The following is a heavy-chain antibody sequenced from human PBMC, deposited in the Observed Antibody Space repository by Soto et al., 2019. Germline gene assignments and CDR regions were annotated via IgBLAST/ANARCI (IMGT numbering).Heavy chain of an antibody. CDR3: ARVGEGYDNDYYYGMDV. V-gene: IGHV4-31*03. CDR1: GDSISSGGYY. CDR2: IYYSGNT. J-gene: IGHJ6*02. D-gene: IGHD5-12*01. Sequence: LSLTCTVSGDSISSGGYYWSWIRQHPGKGLEWIGYIYYSGNTYYNPSLKGRVTISVDTSKHQFSLKLSSVTAADTAVYYCARVGEGYDNDYYYGMDVWGQGTTVTVSS.